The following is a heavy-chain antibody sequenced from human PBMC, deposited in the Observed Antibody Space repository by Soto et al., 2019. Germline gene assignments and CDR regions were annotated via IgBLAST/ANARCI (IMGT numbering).Heavy chain of an antibody. V-gene: IGHV1-69*13. Sequence: SVKVSCKASGGTFSSYAISWVRQAPGQGLEWMGGIIPIFGTANYAQKFQGRVTITADESTSTAYMELSSLRSEDTAVYYCASEDYDILTGYFDYWGQGTLVTVSS. J-gene: IGHJ4*02. D-gene: IGHD3-9*01. CDR2: IIPIFGTA. CDR1: GGTFSSYA. CDR3: ASEDYDILTGYFDY.